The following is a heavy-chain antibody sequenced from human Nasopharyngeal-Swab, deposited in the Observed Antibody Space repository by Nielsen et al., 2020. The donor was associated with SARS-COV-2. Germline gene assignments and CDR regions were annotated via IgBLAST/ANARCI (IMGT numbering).Heavy chain of an antibody. V-gene: IGHV3-33*08. Sequence: GESLKISCAASGFNFSSFGMHWVRQAPGKGLEWVAVIWYDGSNKYYADSVKGRFTISRDNSKNTLYLQMNSLRSEDTAVYYCAREAWGSAMDMNWFDPWGQGTLVTVSS. CDR3: AREAWGSAMDMNWFDP. CDR2: IWYDGSNK. J-gene: IGHJ5*02. D-gene: IGHD5-18*01. CDR1: GFNFSSFG.